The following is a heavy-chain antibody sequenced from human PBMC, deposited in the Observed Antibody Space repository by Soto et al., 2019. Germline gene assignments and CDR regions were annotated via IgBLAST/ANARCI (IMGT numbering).Heavy chain of an antibody. D-gene: IGHD3-22*01. J-gene: IGHJ6*04. CDR1: GFTFSSYA. CDR3: AKVHYDSSAYPINYYYNYGMDV. Sequence: EVQLLESGGGLVQPGGSLRLSCAAAGFTFSSYAMTWVRQAPGKGLECVSAITSSGGSTYYADSVKGRFTISRDNFKNTMHLQMHSLRAEDTAVYYCAKVHYDSSAYPINYYYNYGMDVWGKGTTVTVSS. CDR2: ITSSGGST. V-gene: IGHV3-23*01.